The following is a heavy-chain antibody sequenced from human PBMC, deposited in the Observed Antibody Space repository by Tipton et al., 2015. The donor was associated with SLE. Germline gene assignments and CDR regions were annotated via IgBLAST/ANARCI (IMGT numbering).Heavy chain of an antibody. V-gene: IGHV3-48*03. D-gene: IGHD6-6*01. CDR1: GFTFSNFE. J-gene: IGHJ4*02. CDR3: AKDEYRGEGVDY. Sequence: SLRLSCAASGFTFSNFEINWVRQAPGKGMEGVSYIGSCGTYKYYADSVKGRFTISRDNSKNSLYLQMNSLRAEDTALYYCAKDEYRGEGVDYWGQGTLVTVSS. CDR2: IGSCGTYK.